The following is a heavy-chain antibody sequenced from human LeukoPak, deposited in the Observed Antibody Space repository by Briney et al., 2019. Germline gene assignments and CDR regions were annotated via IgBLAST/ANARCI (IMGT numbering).Heavy chain of an antibody. Sequence: GGSLRLSCAASGFTVSSNYMSWVRQAPGKGLEWVSVIYSGGSTYYADSVKGRFTISRDNSKNTLYLQMNSLRAEDTAVYYCAKNGDRGAYCSGGSCYPYYYYYMDVWGKGTTVTISS. D-gene: IGHD2-15*01. CDR2: IYSGGST. V-gene: IGHV3-53*01. CDR1: GFTVSSNY. J-gene: IGHJ6*03. CDR3: AKNGDRGAYCSGGSCYPYYYYYMDV.